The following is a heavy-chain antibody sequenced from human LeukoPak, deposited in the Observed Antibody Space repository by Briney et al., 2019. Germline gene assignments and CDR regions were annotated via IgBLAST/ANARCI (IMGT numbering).Heavy chain of an antibody. V-gene: IGHV3-23*01. CDR3: AKDAVAPGSSGDFFDY. Sequence: GGSLRLSCSASGVAFCSFAMTWVRQAPGEGLEWVSTIVRSGDTTYYTDSVKGRFTVSRDNSKNTLFLQMNSTRAEDTAVYYCAKDAVAPGSSGDFFDYWGLGTLVTVSS. D-gene: IGHD3-10*01. J-gene: IGHJ4*02. CDR1: GVAFCSFA. CDR2: IVRSGDTT.